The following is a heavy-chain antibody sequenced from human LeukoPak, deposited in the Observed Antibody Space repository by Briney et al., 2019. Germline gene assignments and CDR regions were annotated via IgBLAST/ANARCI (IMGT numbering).Heavy chain of an antibody. J-gene: IGHJ3*02. CDR3: AGGSFGLYSDAFDI. CDR1: GFTLSRYD. D-gene: IGHD3-16*02. Sequence: PGGSLRLSCAASGFTLSRYDMHWVRQATGKGLEWVSAIGTAGDTYYPGSVKGRFTISRENAKNSLCLQMNSLRAGDTAVYYCAGGSFGLYSDAFDIWGQGTMVTVSS. V-gene: IGHV3-13*01. CDR2: IGTAGDT.